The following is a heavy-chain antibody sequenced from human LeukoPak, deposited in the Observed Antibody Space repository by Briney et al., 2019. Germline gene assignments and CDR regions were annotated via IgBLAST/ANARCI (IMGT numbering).Heavy chain of an antibody. CDR1: GFSFSSYG. V-gene: IGHV3-23*01. J-gene: IGHJ3*02. CDR2: ISVSAAT. Sequence: GGSLRLSCAVSGFSFSSYGMSWVRQTPGKGLEWVSTISVSAATNYADSVKGRFTISRDNSKNTLYLQMNNLRAEDTALYYCSKKALSTGFSHYDIWGLGTMVTVSS. CDR3: SKKALSTGFSHYDI. D-gene: IGHD1-1*01.